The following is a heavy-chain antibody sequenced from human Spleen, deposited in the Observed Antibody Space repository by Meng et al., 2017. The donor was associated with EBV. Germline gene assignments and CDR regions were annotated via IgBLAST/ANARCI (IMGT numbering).Heavy chain of an antibody. CDR1: GATVSIYA. Sequence: QAERGHVGAGVKEPGPPAKVSGKAAGATVSIYASSWVRQAPRQGLEWLEGIIPIYGTANYAQKFPGRVTITADESTSTAYMELSSLRSEDTAVYYCARSGYGDYSHNWFDPWGQGTLVTVSS. V-gene: IGHV1-69*01. CDR2: IIPIYGTA. D-gene: IGHD4-17*01. J-gene: IGHJ5*02. CDR3: ARSGYGDYSHNWFDP.